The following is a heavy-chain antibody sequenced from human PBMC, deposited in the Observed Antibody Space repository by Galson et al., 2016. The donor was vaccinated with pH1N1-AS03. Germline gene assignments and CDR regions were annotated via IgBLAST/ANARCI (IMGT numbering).Heavy chain of an antibody. Sequence: LRLSCAASGFTFSGDWMYWIRQAPGKGLEWVSAISGSGGSTYYADSVKGRFTISRDNSKNTLYLQMHSLRVEDTAVYYCAKETIEGYCSAGSCYTVHFDLWGRGTLVTVSS. CDR2: ISGSGGST. D-gene: IGHD2-15*01. V-gene: IGHV3-23*01. CDR3: AKETIEGYCSAGSCYTVHFDL. CDR1: GFTFSGDW. J-gene: IGHJ2*01.